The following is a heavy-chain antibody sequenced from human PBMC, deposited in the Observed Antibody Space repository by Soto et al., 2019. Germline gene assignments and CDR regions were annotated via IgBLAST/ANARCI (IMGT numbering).Heavy chain of an antibody. CDR2: IYHSGST. CDR1: GGSISTTNW. CDR3: AFTGIVGNINQDL. J-gene: IGHJ4*02. D-gene: IGHD1-26*01. Sequence: QVQLQESGPGLVKPSGTLSLTCAVFGGSISTTNWWSWVRQPPGKGLEWIGEIYHSGSTAYNPSLKSRVTLSMDRSKNQFSLRLSSVTAADTAVYYGAFTGIVGNINQDLWGQGTLVTVSS. V-gene: IGHV4-4*02.